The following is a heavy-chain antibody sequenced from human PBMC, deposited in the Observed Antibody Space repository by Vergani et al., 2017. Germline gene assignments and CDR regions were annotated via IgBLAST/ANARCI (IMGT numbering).Heavy chain of an antibody. Sequence: EVQLLESGGGLVQPGGSLRLSCAASGFTFSSYAMSWVRQAPGKGLEWVSAISGSGGNTYYADSVKGRFTISRDNSKNTLYLQMNSLRAADTAVYYCAKEPPYXGIIVRSAPGREDYWGQGTLVTVSS. J-gene: IGHJ4*02. CDR3: AKEPPYXGIIVRSAPGREDY. D-gene: IGHD4-23*01. V-gene: IGHV3-23*01. CDR1: GFTFSSYA. CDR2: ISGSGGNT.